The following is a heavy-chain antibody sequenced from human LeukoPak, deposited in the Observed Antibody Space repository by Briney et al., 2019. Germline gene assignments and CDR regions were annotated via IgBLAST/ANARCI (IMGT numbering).Heavy chain of an antibody. CDR3: ARSKPFGVVISPTYFDY. D-gene: IGHD3-3*01. Sequence: ASVKVSCKASGYTFTGYYMHWVQQAPGQGLEWMGWINPNSGGTNYAQKFQGRVTMTRDTSISTAYMELCRLRSDDTAVYYCARSKPFGVVISPTYFDYWGQGTLVTVSS. J-gene: IGHJ4*02. V-gene: IGHV1-2*02. CDR1: GYTFTGYY. CDR2: INPNSGGT.